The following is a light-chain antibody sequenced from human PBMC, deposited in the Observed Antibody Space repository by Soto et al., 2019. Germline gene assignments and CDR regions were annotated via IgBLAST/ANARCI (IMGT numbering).Light chain of an antibody. CDR2: SNN. Sequence: QSVLTQSPSASGTPGQRVTISCSGSSSNIGSNTVNWYQQLPGTAPKLLIYSNNQRPSGIPDRFSGSKSGTSASLAISELQSEDEADYYCAAWNDSLNGVVFGGGTKLIVL. CDR3: AAWNDSLNGVV. CDR1: SSNIGSNT. J-gene: IGLJ2*01. V-gene: IGLV1-44*01.